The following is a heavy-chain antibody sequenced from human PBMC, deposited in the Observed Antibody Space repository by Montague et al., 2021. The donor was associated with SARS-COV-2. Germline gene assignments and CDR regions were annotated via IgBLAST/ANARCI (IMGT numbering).Heavy chain of an antibody. D-gene: IGHD3-3*01. CDR2: IYSGGSST. V-gene: IGHV3-23*03. Sequence: SLSLSWSASGFTFSNYAMSWVRQAPGKGLEWVSVIYSGGSSTYYADSVKGRFTISRDNSKNTLYLQMNSLRAEDTAVYYCAKDPHYDFWSGYYFDYWGQGTLVTVSS. CDR1: GFTFSNYA. J-gene: IGHJ4*02. CDR3: AKDPHYDFWSGYYFDY.